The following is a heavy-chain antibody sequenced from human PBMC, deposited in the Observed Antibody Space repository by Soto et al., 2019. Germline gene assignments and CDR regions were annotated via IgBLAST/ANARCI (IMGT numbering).Heavy chain of an antibody. CDR2: IYYSGST. D-gene: IGHD3-3*01. Sequence: SETLSLTCTVSGGSISSGGYYWSWIRQHPGKGLEWIGYIYYSGSTYYNPSLKSRVTISVDTSKNQFSLKLSSVTAADTAVYYCARGRGRITISGGFWFDPWGQGTLVTVSS. V-gene: IGHV4-31*03. CDR1: GGSISSGGYY. CDR3: ARGRGRITISGGFWFDP. J-gene: IGHJ5*02.